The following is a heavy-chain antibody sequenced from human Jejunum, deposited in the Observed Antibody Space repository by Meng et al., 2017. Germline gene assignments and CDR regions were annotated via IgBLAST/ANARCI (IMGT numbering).Heavy chain of an antibody. CDR2: IGESGGGT. Sequence: ESLKISCAASGFTFNTFVMSWVRQAPGKGLEWVSNIGESGGGTNYADSVKGRFTISRDNSQNKLYLQMSSLSAEDTATYYCVKGGWLDNWGQGALVTVSS. J-gene: IGHJ4*02. CDR1: GFTFNTFV. D-gene: IGHD1-26*01. V-gene: IGHV3-23*01. CDR3: VKGGWLDN.